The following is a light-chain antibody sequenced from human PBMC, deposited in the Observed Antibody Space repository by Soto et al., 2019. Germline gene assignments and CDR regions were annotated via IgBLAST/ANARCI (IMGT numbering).Light chain of an antibody. V-gene: IGKV3-15*01. Sequence: EIVMTQSPAALSVSPGERATLSCRASQSLRNNLAWYQQKPGQAPRLLIYGASTRATGIPARFSGSGSGTDFTLTISSLQSEDSAVYYCQQYTDWPLTFGGGTKVEIK. J-gene: IGKJ4*01. CDR1: QSLRNN. CDR3: QQYTDWPLT. CDR2: GAS.